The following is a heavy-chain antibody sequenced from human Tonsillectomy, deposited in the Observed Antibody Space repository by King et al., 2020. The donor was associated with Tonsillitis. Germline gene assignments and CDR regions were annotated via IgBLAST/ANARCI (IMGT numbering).Heavy chain of an antibody. V-gene: IGHV3-23*04. CDR1: GFTFSSYV. Sequence: VQLVESGGGLVQPGGSLRLSCAASGFTFSSYVMSWVRQAPGKGLEWVSAISGSGGSTYYADYVKGRFTISRDNSKNTLYLQMNSLRAEDTAVYYCAKDLGSGVKMATIWGLYYYGMDVWGQGTTVTVSS. J-gene: IGHJ6*02. CDR2: ISGSGGST. CDR3: AKDLGSGVKMATIWGLYYYGMDV. D-gene: IGHD5-24*01.